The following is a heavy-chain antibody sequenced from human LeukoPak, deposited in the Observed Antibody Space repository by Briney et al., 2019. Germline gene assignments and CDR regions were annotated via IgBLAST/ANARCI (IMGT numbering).Heavy chain of an antibody. D-gene: IGHD2-15*01. Sequence: GGSLRLSCGASGFTFSYHWMHWVRQVPGKGLVWVSRIDGGGSSTSYADSVKGRFSISRDNAKNSLYLQMNSLRAEDTALYYCASLGYCSGGSCYARRDYWGQGTLVTVSS. CDR1: GFTFSYHW. V-gene: IGHV3-74*01. CDR2: IDGGGSST. J-gene: IGHJ4*02. CDR3: ASLGYCSGGSCYARRDY.